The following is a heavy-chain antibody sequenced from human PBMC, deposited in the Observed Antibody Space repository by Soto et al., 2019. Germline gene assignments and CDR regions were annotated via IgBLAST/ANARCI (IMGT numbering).Heavy chain of an antibody. D-gene: IGHD1-26*01. CDR2: IWYDGSNK. Sequence: QVQLVESGGGVVQPGRSLRLSCAASGFTFSSYGMHWVRQAPGKGLEWVAVIWYDGSNKYYADSVKGRFTISRDNSKNTLYLQMNSLRAEDTAGYYCARGAFQEPFFASWGKGTLVTVSS. J-gene: IGHJ4*02. CDR1: GFTFSSYG. CDR3: ARGAFQEPFFAS. V-gene: IGHV3-33*01.